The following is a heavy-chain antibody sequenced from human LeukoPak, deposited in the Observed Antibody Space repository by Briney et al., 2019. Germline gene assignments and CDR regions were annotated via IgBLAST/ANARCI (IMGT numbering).Heavy chain of an antibody. CDR1: GFTFSGSA. J-gene: IGHJ4*02. CDR2: IRSKANSYAT. D-gene: IGHD6-19*01. CDR3: AKDLEQWLDPSYFDY. V-gene: IGHV3-73*01. Sequence: GGSLRLSCAASGFTFSGSAMHWVRQASGKGLEWVGRIRSKANSYATAYAASVKGRFTISRDDSKNTAYLQMNTLKTEDTAVYYCAKDLEQWLDPSYFDYWGQGTLVTVSS.